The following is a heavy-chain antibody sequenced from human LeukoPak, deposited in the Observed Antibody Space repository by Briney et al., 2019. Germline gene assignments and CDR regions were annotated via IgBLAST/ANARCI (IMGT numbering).Heavy chain of an antibody. V-gene: IGHV4-61*02. CDR1: GGSISSGSYY. J-gene: IGHJ3*02. CDR3: ARDFADSGYERSDAFDI. CDR2: IYTSGST. Sequence: PSETLSLTCTVSGGSISSGSYYWSWIRQPAGKGLEWIGRIYTSGSTNYNPSLKSRVTISVDTSKNQFSLKLSSVTAAGTAVYYCARDFADSGYERSDAFDIWGQGTMVTVSS. D-gene: IGHD5-12*01.